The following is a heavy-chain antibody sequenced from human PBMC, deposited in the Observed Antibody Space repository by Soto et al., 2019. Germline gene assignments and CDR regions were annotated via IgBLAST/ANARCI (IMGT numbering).Heavy chain of an antibody. J-gene: IGHJ2*01. Sequence: QVQLQESGPGLVKPSQTLSLTCTVSGGSISSVDYYWTWIRQPPGKDLEWIGYIYYSGSTHYNPSLKSRVTISVDTSKNQFSLKLSSVTAADTAVYYCARGAGANFPNWYFDLWGRGTLVTVSS. V-gene: IGHV4-30-4*01. D-gene: IGHD1-26*01. CDR3: ARGAGANFPNWYFDL. CDR1: GGSISSVDYY. CDR2: IYYSGST.